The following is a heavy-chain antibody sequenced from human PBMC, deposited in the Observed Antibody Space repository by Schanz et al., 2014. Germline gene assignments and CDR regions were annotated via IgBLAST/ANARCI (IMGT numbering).Heavy chain of an antibody. V-gene: IGHV1-18*01. J-gene: IGHJ6*03. D-gene: IGHD3-3*01. Sequence: QIQLVQSGPEVKKPGATVKVSCKASGYIFINSGISWVRQAPGQGLEWMGWISVYNHNKEYDQKFQGRVTMTTDTSTSTAYLDLSRLRYEDTGVYYCARALKGKVAIFGVIAAQNYYYMDVWGKGTTVTVSS. CDR1: GYIFINSG. CDR3: ARALKGKVAIFGVIAAQNYYYMDV. CDR2: ISVYNHNK.